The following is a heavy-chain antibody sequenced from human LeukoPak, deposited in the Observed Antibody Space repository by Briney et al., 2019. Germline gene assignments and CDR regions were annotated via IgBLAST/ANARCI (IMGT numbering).Heavy chain of an antibody. CDR1: GGSFSGYY. V-gene: IGHV4-34*01. CDR2: INHSGST. J-gene: IGHJ4*02. D-gene: IGHD1-26*01. Sequence: SETLSLTCAVYGGSFSGYYWSWVRQPPGKGLEWLGEINHSGSTNYHPSLKSRVTISVDTSKTQFSLKLSSVTAADTAVYSCASSKWELLRKFDYWGQGTLVTVSS. CDR3: ASSKWELLRKFDY.